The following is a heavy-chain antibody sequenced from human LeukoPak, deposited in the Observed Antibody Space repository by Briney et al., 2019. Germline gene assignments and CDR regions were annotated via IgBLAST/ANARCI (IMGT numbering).Heavy chain of an antibody. J-gene: IGHJ4*02. CDR2: INWNGGRT. V-gene: IGHV3-20*04. D-gene: IGHD3-22*01. Sequence: PGGSLRLSCAATGFTFNDYGMSWDRQAPGKGLEWVSGINWNGGRTGYADSMKGRFIISRDNAKNSLYLQVNSLRAEDTALYYCARNFGGGDSSGPYYWGQGTLVTVSS. CDR3: ARNFGGGDSSGPYY. CDR1: GFTFNDYG.